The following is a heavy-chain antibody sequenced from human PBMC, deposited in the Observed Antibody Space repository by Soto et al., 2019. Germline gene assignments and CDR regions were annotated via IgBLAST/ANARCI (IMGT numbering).Heavy chain of an antibody. J-gene: IGHJ5*01. CDR3: VKGGWLDF. V-gene: IGHV3-23*01. CDR2: ISDDGSRT. D-gene: IGHD3-16*01. CDR1: GFTFNTFE. Sequence: EVQLLESGGGLVQPGGSLRLSCAASGFTFNTFEMSWVRQAPGRGLEWVSFISDDGSRTYYADAVKGRFTISRDNSTYTLYLQMNGLTVADTAVSACVKGGWLDFWGQGPLVTVSS.